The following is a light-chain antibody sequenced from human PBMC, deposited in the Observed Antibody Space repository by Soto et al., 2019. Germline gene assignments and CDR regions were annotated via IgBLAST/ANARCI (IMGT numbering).Light chain of an antibody. CDR1: QSVSSSY. CDR2: GAS. J-gene: IGKJ1*01. V-gene: IGKV3-20*01. Sequence: EIVLTQSPGTLSLSPGERATLSCRASQSVSSSYLARYQQKPGQAPRLLIYGASSRATGIPDRFSGSGSGTDFTLTISRLEPEDFAVYYCQQETFGQGTKV. CDR3: QQET.